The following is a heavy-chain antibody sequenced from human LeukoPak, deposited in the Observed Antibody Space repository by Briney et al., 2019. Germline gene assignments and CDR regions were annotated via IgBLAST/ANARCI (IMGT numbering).Heavy chain of an antibody. CDR3: ARSMAPSGSLYFQH. Sequence: ASVRVSCKASGYTFTGYYMHWVRQAPGQGLEWMGWINSKSGGTNYAQKFQGRVTMTRDTSISAAYVELSRLRSDDTAVYYCARSMAPSGSLYFQHWGQGTLVTVSS. CDR2: INSKSGGT. J-gene: IGHJ1*01. V-gene: IGHV1-2*02. D-gene: IGHD6-13*01. CDR1: GYTFTGYY.